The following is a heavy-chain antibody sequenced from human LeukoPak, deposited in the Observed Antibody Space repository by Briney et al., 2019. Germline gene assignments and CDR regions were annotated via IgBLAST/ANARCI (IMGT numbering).Heavy chain of an antibody. V-gene: IGHV3-48*01. CDR1: GFTFSIYS. CDR3: ARVYSGSIEYYFDY. D-gene: IGHD3-10*01. CDR2: ISSSSSTI. Sequence: PGRSLRLSCAASGFTFSIYSMNSVRQAPGKGLEWGSYISSSSSTIYYADSVKGRFTISRDNAKNSLYLQMNSLRAEDTAVYYCARVYSGSIEYYFDYWGQGTLVTVSS. J-gene: IGHJ4*02.